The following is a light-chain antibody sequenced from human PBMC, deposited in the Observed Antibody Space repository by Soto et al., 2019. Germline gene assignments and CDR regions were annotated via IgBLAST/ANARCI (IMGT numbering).Light chain of an antibody. J-gene: IGLJ3*02. CDR3: SSYTSSNALWV. Sequence: QSALTQPASVSGSPGQSITISCTGTSSDIGSYNYVSWYQQHPGKAPKLMIYEVSNRPSGVSNRFSGSKSGNTASPTISGLQAEDEADYYCSSYTSSNALWVFGGGTQLTVL. CDR1: SSDIGSYNY. V-gene: IGLV2-14*01. CDR2: EVS.